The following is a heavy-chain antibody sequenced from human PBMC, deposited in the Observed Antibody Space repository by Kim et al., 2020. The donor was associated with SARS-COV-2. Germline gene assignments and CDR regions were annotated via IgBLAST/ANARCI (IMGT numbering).Heavy chain of an antibody. J-gene: IGHJ3*02. D-gene: IGHD5-12*01. CDR3: AREVAAARGGAFDI. CDR1: GFTFSKYY. V-gene: IGHV3-7*01. Sequence: GGSLRLSCAASGFTFSKYYMNWVRKAPGKGLEWVATIRDDGGEIYYVDSVKGRFTISRDNAKNSLYLQMNSLRAEDTAVYYCAREVAAARGGAFDIWGQGTTVTVSS. CDR2: IRDDGGEI.